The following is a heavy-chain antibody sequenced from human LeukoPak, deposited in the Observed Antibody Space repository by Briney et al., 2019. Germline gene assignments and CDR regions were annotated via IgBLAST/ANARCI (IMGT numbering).Heavy chain of an antibody. J-gene: IGHJ5*02. CDR3: ASFNVINYFDP. V-gene: IGHV3-48*01. CDR1: GFTFRSYN. CDR2: ISYSSTTI. D-gene: IGHD2/OR15-2a*01. Sequence: GGSLRLSCAASGFTFRSYNMNWVRQAPGKGLEWISYISYSSTTIYYADSVKGRFTISRDNAKNSLYLQMNNLRADDTALYYCASFNVINYFDPWGQGTLVTVSS.